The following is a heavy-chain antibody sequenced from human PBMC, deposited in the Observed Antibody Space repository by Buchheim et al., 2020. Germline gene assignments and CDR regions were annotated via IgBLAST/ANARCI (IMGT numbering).Heavy chain of an antibody. CDR1: GFTFSCYS. D-gene: IGHD3-10*01. CDR3: ARSKRYYYGSGNPWAFDY. CDR2: ISSSRTI. Sequence: EVQLVESGGGLVQPGGSLRLSCAASGFTFSCYSMNWVRQAPGKGLEWVSYISSSRTIYYADSVKGRFTISRDNAKNSLYLQMNSLRAEDTAVYYCARSKRYYYGSGNPWAFDYWGQGTL. J-gene: IGHJ4*02. V-gene: IGHV3-48*01.